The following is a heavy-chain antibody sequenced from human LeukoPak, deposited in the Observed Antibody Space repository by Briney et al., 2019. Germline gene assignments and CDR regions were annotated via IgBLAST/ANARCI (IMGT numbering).Heavy chain of an antibody. Sequence: PGGSPRLSCAASGFTVSSNYMSWVRQAPGKGLEWVSVIYSGGSTYYADSVKGRFTISRDNSKNTLYLQMNSLRAKDTAVYYCARGTYYYGSGSSDLSYWGQGTLVTVSS. CDR1: GFTVSSNY. CDR3: ARGTYYYGSGSSDLSY. V-gene: IGHV3-53*01. J-gene: IGHJ4*02. CDR2: IYSGGST. D-gene: IGHD3-10*01.